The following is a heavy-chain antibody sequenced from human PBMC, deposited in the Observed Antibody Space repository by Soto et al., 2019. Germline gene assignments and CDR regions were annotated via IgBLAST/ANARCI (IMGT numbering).Heavy chain of an antibody. J-gene: IGHJ4*02. V-gene: IGHV4-34*01. CDR2: INHSGST. CDR1: VGSFSGYY. CDR3: ARGRPPHGDYVLPFDY. D-gene: IGHD4-17*01. Sequence: QVQLQQWGAGLLKPSETLSLTCAVYVGSFSGYYWSWIRQPPGKGLEWIGEINHSGSTNYNPSLKSRVTISVDTSKNQFSLKLSSVTAADTAVYYCARGRPPHGDYVLPFDYWGQGTLVTVSS.